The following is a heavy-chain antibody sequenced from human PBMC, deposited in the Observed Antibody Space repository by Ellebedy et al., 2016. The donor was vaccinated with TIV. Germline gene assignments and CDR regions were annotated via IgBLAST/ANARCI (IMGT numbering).Heavy chain of an antibody. J-gene: IGHJ6*02. D-gene: IGHD3-3*01. V-gene: IGHV4-39*01. CDR2: IYYGGST. Sequence: MPSETLSLTCTVSGGSISSSSYYWGWIRQPPGKGLEWIGSIYYGGSTYYNPSLKSRVTISVDTSKNQFSLKLSSVTAADTAVYYCARLDFWSGYYRRKEHYDMDVWGQGTTVTVSS. CDR3: ARLDFWSGYYRRKEHYDMDV. CDR1: GGSISSSSYY.